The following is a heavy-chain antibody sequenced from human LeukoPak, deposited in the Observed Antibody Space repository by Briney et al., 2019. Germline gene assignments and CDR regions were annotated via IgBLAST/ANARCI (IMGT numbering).Heavy chain of an antibody. J-gene: IGHJ4*02. V-gene: IGHV3-7*01. CDR3: ARENWSIDY. D-gene: IGHD1-1*01. CDR1: GFTFTTYY. CDR2: INQDGSTA. Sequence: GGSLRLSCAASGFTFTTYYMTWVRQAPGKGLEWVANINQDGSTAYYVDSVKGRFTFSRDNAKNSVYLRMSSLRAEDTAVYHCARENWSIDYWGQGTLVTVSS.